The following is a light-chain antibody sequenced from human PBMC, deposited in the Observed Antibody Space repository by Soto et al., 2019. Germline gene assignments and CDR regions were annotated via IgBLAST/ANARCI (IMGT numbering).Light chain of an antibody. V-gene: IGKV1-5*03. CDR1: QSVNTW. J-gene: IGKJ1*01. Sequence: DVQMTQSPSTLSASVGDRVTITCRASQSVNTWLAWFQQKPGKAPKVLIYRASNLETGVPSRFSGSGSGTEVILTISSLQPDDFATYYCQQYSGDPWTFGQGTKVEIK. CDR3: QQYSGDPWT. CDR2: RAS.